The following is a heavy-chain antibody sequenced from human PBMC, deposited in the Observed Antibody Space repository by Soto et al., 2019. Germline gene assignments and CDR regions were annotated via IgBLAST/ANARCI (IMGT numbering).Heavy chain of an antibody. CDR2: INPNSGGT. CDR3: ARDLIIDSYYYGSGHYYYYYGMDV. Sequence: GASVKVSCKASGYTFTGYYMHWVRQAPGQGLEWMGWINPNSGGTNYAQKFQGWVTMTRDTSISTAYMELSRLRSDDTAVYYCARDLIIDSYYYGSGHYYYYYGMDVWGQGTTVTVSS. V-gene: IGHV1-2*04. D-gene: IGHD3-10*01. CDR1: GYTFTGYY. J-gene: IGHJ6*02.